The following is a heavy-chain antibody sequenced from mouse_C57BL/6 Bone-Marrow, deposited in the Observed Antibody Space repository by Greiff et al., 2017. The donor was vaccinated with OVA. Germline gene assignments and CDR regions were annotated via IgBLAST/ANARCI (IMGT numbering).Heavy chain of an antibody. CDR1: GYTFPSYW. Sequence: VQLQQPGAELVKPGASVKLSCKASGYTFPSYWMQWVKQRPGQGLEWIGEIDPSDSYTNYNQKFKGKATLTVDTSSSTAYLQLSSQTSEEAAVYYCAGRYFDVWGTGTTVTVSS. D-gene: IGHD4-1*01. CDR2: IDPSDSYT. J-gene: IGHJ1*03. V-gene: IGHV1-50*01. CDR3: AGRYFDV.